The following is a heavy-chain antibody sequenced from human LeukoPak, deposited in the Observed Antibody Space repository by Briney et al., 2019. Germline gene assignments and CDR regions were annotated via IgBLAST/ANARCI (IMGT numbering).Heavy chain of an antibody. J-gene: IGHJ5*02. V-gene: IGHV4-61*01. CDR1: GGSISSSSYY. Sequence: SETLSLTCTVSGGSISSSSYYWSWIRQPPGKGLEWIGYIYYSGSTNYNPSLKSRVTISVDTSKNQFSLKLSSVTAADTAVYYCARDGDDYGGNSGGFRFDPWGQGTLVTVSS. CDR3: ARDGDDYGGNSGGFRFDP. CDR2: IYYSGST. D-gene: IGHD4-23*01.